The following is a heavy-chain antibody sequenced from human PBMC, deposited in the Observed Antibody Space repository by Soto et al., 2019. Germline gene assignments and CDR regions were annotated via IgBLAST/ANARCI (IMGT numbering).Heavy chain of an antibody. CDR3: ARPIGGYRYDAGVGDAFDI. J-gene: IGHJ3*02. V-gene: IGHV1-69*13. CDR1: GGTFSSYA. Sequence: ASVKVSCKASGGTFSSYAISWVRQAPGQGLEWMGGIIPIFGTANYAQKFQGRVTITADESTSTAYMELSSLRSEDTAVYYCARPIGGYRYDAGVGDAFDIWGQGTMVTVSS. CDR2: IIPIFGTA. D-gene: IGHD5-18*01.